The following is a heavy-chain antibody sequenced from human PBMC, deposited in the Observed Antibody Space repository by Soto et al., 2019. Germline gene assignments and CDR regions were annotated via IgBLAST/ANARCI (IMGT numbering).Heavy chain of an antibody. CDR3: AINAERNAQKFDF. J-gene: IGHJ4*02. CDR2: IIPLFNAT. D-gene: IGHD2-2*01. CDR1: GGIFKNFD. Sequence: SVKVSCKTSGGIFKNFDIGWVRQSPGQGLEWMGEIIPLFNATNYAQKFRGRVTVTADESTGTAYMELTRLTYDDTAVYFCAINAERNAQKFDFWGQGTLVTVSS. V-gene: IGHV1-69*13.